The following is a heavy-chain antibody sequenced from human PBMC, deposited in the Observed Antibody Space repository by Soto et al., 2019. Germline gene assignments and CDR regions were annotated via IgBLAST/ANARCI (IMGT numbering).Heavy chain of an antibody. CDR3: AMEDNYVPPTPQDV. CDR2: NSPYSGNT. CDR1: GYIFVNYG. J-gene: IGHJ6*02. D-gene: IGHD3-16*01. V-gene: IGHV1-18*01. Sequence: QVQLVQSGDEVRKPGSSVKVSCKASGYIFVNYGIAWVRQAPGQGLEWMGWNSPYSGNTHYASKVQGRLTMTTDTPKTTAYMDLGSLTSDDTAVYSSAMEDNYVPPTPQDVWGQGTTVTVSS.